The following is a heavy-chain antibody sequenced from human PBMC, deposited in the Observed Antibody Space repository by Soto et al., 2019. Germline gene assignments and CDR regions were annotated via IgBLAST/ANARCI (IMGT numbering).Heavy chain of an antibody. CDR1: GYTFTGYY. CDR2: INPNSGGT. CDR3: ATALLWFGELENYYYGMEV. J-gene: IGHJ6*02. Sequence: ASVKVSCKASGYTFTGYYMHWVRQAPGQGLEWMGWINPNSGGTNYAQKFQGRVTMTRDTSISTAYMELSRLRSDDTAVYHCATALLWFGELENYYYGMEVWGQVTTVTVSS. V-gene: IGHV1-2*02. D-gene: IGHD3-10*01.